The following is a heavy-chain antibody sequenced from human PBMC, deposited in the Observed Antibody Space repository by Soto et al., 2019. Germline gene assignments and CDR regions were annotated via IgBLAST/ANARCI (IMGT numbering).Heavy chain of an antibody. CDR2: ISAYNGNT. CDR1: GYTFTSYG. J-gene: IGHJ4*02. CDR3: AMGALRLGELSFPTANY. D-gene: IGHD3-16*02. Sequence: QVQLVHSGAEVKKPGASVKVSCKASGYTFTSYGISWVRQAPGQGLEWMGWISAYNGNTNYAQKLQGRVTMTTDTSTSTAYMELRSLRSDDTAVYYCAMGALRLGELSFPTANYWGQGTLVTVSS. V-gene: IGHV1-18*01.